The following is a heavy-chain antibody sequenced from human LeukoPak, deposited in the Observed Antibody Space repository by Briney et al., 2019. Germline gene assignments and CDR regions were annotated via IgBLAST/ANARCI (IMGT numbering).Heavy chain of an antibody. CDR1: GGSISSSTYY. J-gene: IGHJ4*02. D-gene: IGHD5-18*01. Sequence: PSETLSLTCTVSGGSISSSTYYWGWIRQPPGKGLGWLGSIYYSGSTYYNPSLKSRVTISVDTSKNQFSLKLSSVTAADTAVYYCARGRRGYSYGQVGFDYWGQGTLVTVSS. CDR2: IYYSGST. V-gene: IGHV4-39*07. CDR3: ARGRRGYSYGQVGFDY.